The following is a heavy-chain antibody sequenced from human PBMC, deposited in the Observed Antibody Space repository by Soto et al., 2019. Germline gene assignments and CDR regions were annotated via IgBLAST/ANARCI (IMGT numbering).Heavy chain of an antibody. CDR2: ISGSGGST. CDR3: AKDPIAADGYYYYYGLDV. D-gene: IGHD6-13*01. Sequence: PGGSLRLSCAASGFTFSSYAMSWVRQAPGKGLEWVSAISGSGGSTYYADSVKGRFTISRDNSKNTLYLQMNSLRAEDTAVYYCAKDPIAADGYYYYYGLDVWGQGTKVTVSS. V-gene: IGHV3-23*01. J-gene: IGHJ6*02. CDR1: GFTFSSYA.